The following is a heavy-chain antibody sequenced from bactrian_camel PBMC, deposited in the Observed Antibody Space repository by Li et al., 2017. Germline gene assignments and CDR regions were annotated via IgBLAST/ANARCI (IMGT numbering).Heavy chain of an antibody. CDR3: AADFLQFCSTTRLYY. Sequence: HVQLVESGGGSVQAGGSLRLSCVASGYRYASYCMGWFRQVPGKEREAVASISTDSITTVADSVKGRFTISKDNAANTLYLQMDSLKLEDTAEYYCAADFLQFCSTTRLYYWGQGTQVTVS. CDR1: GYRYASYC. V-gene: IGHV3S55*01. J-gene: IGHJ4*01. D-gene: IGHD3*01. CDR2: ISTDSIT.